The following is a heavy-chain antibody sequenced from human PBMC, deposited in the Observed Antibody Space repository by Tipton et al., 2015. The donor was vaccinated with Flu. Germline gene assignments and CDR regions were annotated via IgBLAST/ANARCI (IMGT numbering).Heavy chain of an antibody. CDR3: AKEGGWELSSPHFDY. Sequence: GSLRLSCVVSGFTVSSNYMTWVRQAPGKGLEWVSVIYSGGSTKYADSVKGRFTISRDNSKNTLYLQMNSLRAEDTAVYYCAKEGGWELSSPHFDYWGQGTLVTVSS. V-gene: IGHV3-53*01. D-gene: IGHD1-26*01. CDR2: IYSGGST. J-gene: IGHJ4*02. CDR1: GFTVSSNY.